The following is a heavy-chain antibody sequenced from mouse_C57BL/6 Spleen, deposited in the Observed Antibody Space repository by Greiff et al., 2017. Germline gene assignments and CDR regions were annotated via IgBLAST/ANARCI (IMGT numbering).Heavy chain of an antibody. V-gene: IGHV1-69*01. Sequence: VQLQQPGAELVMPGASVKLSCKASGYTFTSYWMHWVKQRPGQGLEWIGEIDPSDSYTNYNQKFKGKSTLTVDKSSSTAYMQLSSLTSEDSAVYYCARKGGYYGYGPAWFAYWGQGTLVTVSA. CDR1: GYTFTSYW. J-gene: IGHJ3*01. CDR2: IDPSDSYT. D-gene: IGHD2-2*01. CDR3: ARKGGYYGYGPAWFAY.